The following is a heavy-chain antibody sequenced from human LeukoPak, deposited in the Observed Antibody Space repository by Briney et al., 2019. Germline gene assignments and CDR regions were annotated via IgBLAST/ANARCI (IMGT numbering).Heavy chain of an antibody. CDR3: AKSDLNYGGNPDY. J-gene: IGHJ4*02. Sequence: PGGSLRLSCAASGLIFSNYAMTWVRQAPGKGPEWVSAISGSGANTYYADSVKGRFTISRDNSKNTLYLQMNSLRAEDTAVYYCAKSDLNYGGNPDYWGQGTLVTVSS. CDR1: GLIFSNYA. V-gene: IGHV3-23*01. D-gene: IGHD4-23*01. CDR2: ISGSGANT.